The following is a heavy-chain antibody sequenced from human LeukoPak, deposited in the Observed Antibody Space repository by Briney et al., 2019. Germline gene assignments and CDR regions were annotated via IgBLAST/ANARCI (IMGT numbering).Heavy chain of an antibody. J-gene: IGHJ3*02. CDR1: GFTFSSYS. V-gene: IGHV3-21*01. CDR2: ISSSSSYI. D-gene: IGHD1-26*01. Sequence: GGSLRLSCAASGFTFSSYSMNWVRQAPGKGLEWVSSISSSSSYIYYADSVKGRFTISRDNAKNSLYLQMNSLRAEDTAVYYCARISGSYIQTAFDIWGQGTMVTVSS. CDR3: ARISGSYIQTAFDI.